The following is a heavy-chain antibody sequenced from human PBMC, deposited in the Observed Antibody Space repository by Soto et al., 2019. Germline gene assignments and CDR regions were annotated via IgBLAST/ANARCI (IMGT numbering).Heavy chain of an antibody. CDR2: ISRTGDSA. Sequence: EVHLLESGGALVQPGGSLTLSCAASGFSFSDYAMSWVRQAPGKGLEWVSSISRTGDSAYYADSVKGRYAISRDRSNKRLPLQMNTLRVEATAVYYCAKGPDGSGYYHNWFDSWGQGTLITVSS. CDR3: AKGPDGSGYYHNWFDS. V-gene: IGHV3-23*01. J-gene: IGHJ5*01. CDR1: GFSFSDYA. D-gene: IGHD3-22*01.